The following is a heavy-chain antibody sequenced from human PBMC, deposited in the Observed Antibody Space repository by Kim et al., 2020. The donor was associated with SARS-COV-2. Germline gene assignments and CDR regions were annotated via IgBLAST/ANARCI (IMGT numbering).Heavy chain of an antibody. CDR1: GGSFSDFQ. J-gene: IGHJ1*01. V-gene: IGHV4-34*01. CDR2: INHAGST. CDR3: AAGAPGH. Sequence: SETLSLTCAVYGGSFSDFQWTWIRQTPGKGLEWIGEINHAGSTNYNPFLRSRISMSVDTSKNQFSLKLSSVTAADTAVYYCAAGAPGHWGQGTLVTVSS.